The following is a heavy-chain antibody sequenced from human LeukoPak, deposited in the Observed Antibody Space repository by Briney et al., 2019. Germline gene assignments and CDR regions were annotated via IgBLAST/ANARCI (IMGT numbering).Heavy chain of an antibody. CDR1: GFTFSSYS. J-gene: IGHJ4*02. CDR3: ARDPTGYGSGYRNYFDY. V-gene: IGHV3-21*01. Sequence: GGSLRLSCAASGFTFSSYSMNWVRQAPGKGLEWVSSISSSSSYIYYADSVKGRFTISRDNAKNSLYLQMNSLRAEDTAVYYCARDPTGYGSGYRNYFDYWGQGTLVTVSS. CDR2: ISSSSSYI. D-gene: IGHD3-10*01.